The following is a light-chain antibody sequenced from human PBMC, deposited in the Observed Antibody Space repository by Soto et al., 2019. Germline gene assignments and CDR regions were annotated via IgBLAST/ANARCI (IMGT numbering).Light chain of an antibody. Sequence: EIVLTQSPGTLSLSPWERATLSCRASQTVTSTYLAWYQQKPGQAPRLLIYGASSRATGIPDRFSGSGSGTDFTLTISRLEPEDFAVYYCHHYGSSPRTFGQGTKVDIK. V-gene: IGKV3-20*01. CDR2: GAS. J-gene: IGKJ1*01. CDR1: QTVTSTY. CDR3: HHYGSSPRT.